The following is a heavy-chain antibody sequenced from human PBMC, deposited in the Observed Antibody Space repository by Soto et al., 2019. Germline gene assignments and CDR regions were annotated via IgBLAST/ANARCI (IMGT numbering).Heavy chain of an antibody. J-gene: IGHJ6*02. CDR3: ARGLGWSYGANSGGRYGMDV. CDR1: GGSISSGVYS. D-gene: IGHD1-26*01. Sequence: QLQLQESGSGLVKPSQTLSLTCAVSGGSISSGVYSWSWIRQPPGKGLEWIGYIYHSGSTYYNPSLKSRVTKSVDRSKNQFSLNLSSVTAADTAVYYCARGLGWSYGANSGGRYGMDVWGQGTTVTVSS. V-gene: IGHV4-30-2*01. CDR2: IYHSGST.